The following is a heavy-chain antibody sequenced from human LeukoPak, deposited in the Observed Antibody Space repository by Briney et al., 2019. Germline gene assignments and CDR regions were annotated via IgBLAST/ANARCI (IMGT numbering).Heavy chain of an antibody. CDR3: ATGTTDYYDSSGYYDY. Sequence: ASVNVSCKASGGTFSSYAISWVRQAPGQGLEWMGGIIPIFGTANYAQKFQGRVTITADESTSTAYMELSSLRSEDTAVYYCATGTTDYYDSSGYYDYWGQGTLVTVSS. D-gene: IGHD3-22*01. J-gene: IGHJ4*02. CDR2: IIPIFGTA. CDR1: GGTFSSYA. V-gene: IGHV1-69*13.